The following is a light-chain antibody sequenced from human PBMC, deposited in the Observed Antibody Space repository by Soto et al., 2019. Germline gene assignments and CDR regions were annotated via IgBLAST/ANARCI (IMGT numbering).Light chain of an antibody. J-gene: IGKJ1*01. CDR1: SSNSRH. CDR3: QQSYSTPPT. Sequence: DNPKNQAPTFLSASGGERGTINFPGRSSNSRHLNWYQQKPGKAPKLLIYAASSLQSGVPSRFSGSGSGTDFTLTISSLQPEDFATYYCQQSYSTPPTFGQGTKVEIK. CDR2: AAS. V-gene: IGKV1-39*01.